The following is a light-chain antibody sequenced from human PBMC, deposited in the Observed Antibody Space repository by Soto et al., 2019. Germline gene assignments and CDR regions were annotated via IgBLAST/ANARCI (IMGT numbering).Light chain of an antibody. Sequence: EIVIPQSPATLSVSPVDRDTRSCRASQSVSSYLAWYQQKPGQAHSLLIYGASSRATGIPDRFSGSGSGTDFNLTISSLEPEECAVDYGQQRSNWTLTFGPGTKVDIK. CDR3: QQRSNWTLT. J-gene: IGKJ3*01. V-gene: IGKV3-11*01. CDR1: QSVSSY. CDR2: GAS.